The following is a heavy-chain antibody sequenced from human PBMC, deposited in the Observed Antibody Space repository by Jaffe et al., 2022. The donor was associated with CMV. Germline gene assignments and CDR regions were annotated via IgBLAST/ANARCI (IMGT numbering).Heavy chain of an antibody. V-gene: IGHV4-31*03. J-gene: IGHJ6*02. CDR2: IYYSGST. CDR3: AREGYCSSTSCYGMDV. D-gene: IGHD2-2*01. Sequence: QVQLQESGPGLVKPSQTLSLTCTVSGGSISSGGYYWSWIRQHPGKGLEWIGYIYYSGSTYYNPSLKSRVTISVDTSKNQFSLKLSSVTAADTAVYYCAREGYCSSTSCYGMDVWGLGTTVTVSS. CDR1: GGSISSGGYY.